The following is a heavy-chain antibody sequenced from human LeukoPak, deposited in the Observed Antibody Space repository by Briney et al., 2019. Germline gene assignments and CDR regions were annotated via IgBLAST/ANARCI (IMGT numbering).Heavy chain of an antibody. CDR1: GFTFSSHP. CDR3: ARDRVGGWAFDI. CDR2: IGTDASDT. D-gene: IGHD3-16*01. V-gene: IGHV3-64*02. J-gene: IGHJ3*02. Sequence: GGSLRLSCAASGFTFSSHPMHWVRQAPGKGLEYVASIGTDASDTHHADSEKGRFTISRDNSKDTLYLQMGSLRPEDMAVYYCARDRVGGWAFDIWGQGTMVSVSS.